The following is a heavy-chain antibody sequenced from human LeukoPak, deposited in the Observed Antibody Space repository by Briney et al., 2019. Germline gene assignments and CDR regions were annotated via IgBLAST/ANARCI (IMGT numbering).Heavy chain of an antibody. J-gene: IGHJ5*02. D-gene: IGHD7-27*01. Sequence: PGGSLRLSCAASGFTVSSNYMSWVRQAPGKGLEWVSVIYSGGYTYYADSVKGRFTISRDSSKNTLYLQMNSLRAEDTAVYYCAREKPWGRNWFDPWGQGTLVTVSS. CDR3: AREKPWGRNWFDP. CDR1: GFTVSSNY. CDR2: IYSGGYT. V-gene: IGHV3-53*01.